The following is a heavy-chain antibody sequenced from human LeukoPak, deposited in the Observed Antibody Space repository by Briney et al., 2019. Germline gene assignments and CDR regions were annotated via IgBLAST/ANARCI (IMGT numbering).Heavy chain of an antibody. CDR2: IKTKTDGGTT. Sequence: PGGSLRLSCAASGFTFCNAWMSWVRQAPGKGLEWVGHIKTKTDGGTTDYAAPVKGRFTISRDDSKNTLYLQMNSLKTEDTAVYYCTTRYCTNGVCPVWGKGTTVTVSS. V-gene: IGHV3-15*01. CDR1: GFTFCNAW. J-gene: IGHJ6*04. CDR3: TTRYCTNGVCPV. D-gene: IGHD2-8*01.